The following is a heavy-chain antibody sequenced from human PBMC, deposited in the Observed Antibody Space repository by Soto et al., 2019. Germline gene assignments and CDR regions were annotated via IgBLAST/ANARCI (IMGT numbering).Heavy chain of an antibody. Sequence: PSETLSLTCAVYGGSFSGYYWSWIRQPPGKGLEWIGEINHSGSTNYNPSLKSRVTISVDTSKNQFSLKLSSVTAADTAVYYCARGAPITMIVVVIRRYFDYWGQGTLVTVSS. CDR1: GGSFSGYY. CDR3: ARGAPITMIVVVIRRYFDY. J-gene: IGHJ4*02. V-gene: IGHV4-34*01. D-gene: IGHD3-22*01. CDR2: INHSGST.